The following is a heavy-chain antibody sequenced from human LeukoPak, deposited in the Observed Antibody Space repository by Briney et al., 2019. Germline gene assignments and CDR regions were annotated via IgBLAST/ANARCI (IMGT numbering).Heavy chain of an antibody. CDR2: ISSNSRTV. J-gene: IGHJ6*04. CDR3: AELGITMIGGV. Sequence: PGGSLRLSCVAPGFIFSNYGMNWVRQAPGKGLEWVSYISSNSRTVNYADSMKGRFTISRDNARNSLSLQMNSLRADDTAVYYCAELGITMIGGVWGKGTTVTISS. V-gene: IGHV3-48*01. CDR1: GFIFSNYG. D-gene: IGHD3-10*02.